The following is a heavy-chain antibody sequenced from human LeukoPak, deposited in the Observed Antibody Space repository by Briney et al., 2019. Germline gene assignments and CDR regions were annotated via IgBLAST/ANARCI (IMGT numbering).Heavy chain of an antibody. Sequence: SETLSLTCTVSGYSISSGYYWGWSRHPPEKAVECIEIIYHGGSNYYKPSLTSRVTISVDTYKHQFSLPLSSVTAADTAVCYWARESRNYFDYWGQGTLVTVSS. V-gene: IGHV4-38-2*02. CDR1: GYSISSGYY. CDR2: IYHGGSN. CDR3: ARESRNYFDY. J-gene: IGHJ4*02.